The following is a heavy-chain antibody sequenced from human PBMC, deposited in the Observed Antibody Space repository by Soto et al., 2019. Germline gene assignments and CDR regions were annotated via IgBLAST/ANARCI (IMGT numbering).Heavy chain of an antibody. V-gene: IGHV3-7*01. Sequence: EVQLVESGGGLVQPGGSLRLSCAASGFTFSSHWMTWVRQAPGKGLEWVANIKEDGSEKYYVDSVKGRFTISRDNAQNSLHPQMNSLRGEDTPVYYCARVGNFWTRDVWGKGTTVTVSS. CDR2: IKEDGSEK. D-gene: IGHD3-3*01. CDR3: ARVGNFWTRDV. J-gene: IGHJ6*04. CDR1: GFTFSSHW.